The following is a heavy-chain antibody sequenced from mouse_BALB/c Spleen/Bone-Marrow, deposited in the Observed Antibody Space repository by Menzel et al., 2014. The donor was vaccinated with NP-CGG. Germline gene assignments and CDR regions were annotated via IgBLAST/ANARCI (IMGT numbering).Heavy chain of an antibody. CDR2: INPSSGDT. V-gene: IGHV1-53*01. D-gene: IGHD2-3*01. CDR1: GYTFTSYY. Sequence: VQLQQSGAELVKPGASVKLSCKASGYTFTSYYLYWVKQRPGQGLEWIGEINPSSGDTNFNEKFKSKASLTVDISSNTTYMQLSSLTSEDSAVYYCTRYDGYFTLFAYWGQGTLVTVSA. J-gene: IGHJ3*01. CDR3: TRYDGYFTLFAY.